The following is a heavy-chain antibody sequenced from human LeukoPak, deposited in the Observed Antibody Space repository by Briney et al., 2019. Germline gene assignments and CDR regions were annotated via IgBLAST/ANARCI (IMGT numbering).Heavy chain of an antibody. CDR2: ISGSGDTT. Sequence: GSLRLSCAASGFTFISYAMTWVRQAPRKGLEWVSVISGSGDTTYYADSVKGRFTISRDNSKNTLYLQMNSLRAEDTAVYFCARSRDGYKRFDSWGQGTLVTVSS. V-gene: IGHV3-23*01. CDR3: ARSRDGYKRFDS. D-gene: IGHD5-24*01. J-gene: IGHJ4*02. CDR1: GFTFISYA.